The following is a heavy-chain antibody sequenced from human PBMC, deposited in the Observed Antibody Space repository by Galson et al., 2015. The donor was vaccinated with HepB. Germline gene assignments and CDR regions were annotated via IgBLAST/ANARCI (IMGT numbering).Heavy chain of an antibody. V-gene: IGHV3-66*04. CDR1: GFTFSSYA. CDR2: IYSGGST. D-gene: IGHD5-18*01. J-gene: IGHJ4*02. Sequence: SLRLSCAASGFTFSSYAMSWVRQAPGKGLEWVSVIYSGGSTYYADSVKGRFTISRDNSKNTLYLQMNSLRAEDTAVYYCARRRGYSYWDWGYFDYWGQGTLVTVSS. CDR3: ARRRGYSYWDWGYFDY.